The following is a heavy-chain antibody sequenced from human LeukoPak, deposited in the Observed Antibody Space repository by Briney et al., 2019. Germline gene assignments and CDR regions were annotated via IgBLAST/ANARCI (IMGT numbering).Heavy chain of an antibody. J-gene: IGHJ4*02. Sequence: GGSLRLSCAASGFTFSSYGMNWVRQAPGQGLEWVSSISSSSTYIYYADSVKGRFTISRDNAQNSLYLQMDSLRAEDTAVYYCAKEAKYSSSFVLDYWGQGTLVTVSS. V-gene: IGHV3-21*01. CDR3: AKEAKYSSSFVLDY. CDR2: ISSSSTYI. CDR1: GFTFSSYG. D-gene: IGHD6-13*01.